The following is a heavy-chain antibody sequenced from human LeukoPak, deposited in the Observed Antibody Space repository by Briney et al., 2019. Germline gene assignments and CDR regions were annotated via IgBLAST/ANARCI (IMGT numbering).Heavy chain of an antibody. Sequence: PSETLSLTCTVSGGSLSSSSYYWSWIRQPPGTGLEWLGFIYYSGSTNYSPSLQSRVTISVDTSKNQFSLKLSSVTAADTAVYYCARGRSPRYYYYYMDVWGKGTTVTVSS. D-gene: IGHD6-19*01. V-gene: IGHV4-61*01. CDR3: ARGRSPRYYYYYMDV. CDR2: IYYSGST. CDR1: GGSLSSSSYY. J-gene: IGHJ6*03.